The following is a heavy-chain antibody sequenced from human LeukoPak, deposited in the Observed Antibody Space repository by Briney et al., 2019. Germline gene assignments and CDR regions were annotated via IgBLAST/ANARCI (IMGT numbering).Heavy chain of an antibody. J-gene: IGHJ5*02. CDR3: ARAGSSSWPRLISHLENWSDP. V-gene: IGHV1-2*02. D-gene: IGHD6-13*01. Sequence: ASVKVSCKASGYTFTGYYMHWVRQAPGQGLEWMGWINPNSGGTNYAQKFQGRVTMTRDTSISTAYMELSRLRSDDTAVYYCARAGSSSWPRLISHLENWSDPWGQGTLVTVSS. CDR2: INPNSGGT. CDR1: GYTFTGYY.